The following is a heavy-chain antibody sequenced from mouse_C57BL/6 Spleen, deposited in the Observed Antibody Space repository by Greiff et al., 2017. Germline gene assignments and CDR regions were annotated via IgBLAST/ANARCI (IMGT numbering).Heavy chain of an antibody. CDR2: IRSKSNNYAT. D-gene: IGHD3-2*02. J-gene: IGHJ2*01. V-gene: IGHV10-1*01. CDR3: VREDSSGYVPFDY. CDR1: GFSFNTYA. Sequence: EVKLVESGGGLVQPKGSLKLSCAASGFSFNTYAMNWVRQAPGKGLEWVARIRSKSNNYATYYADSVKDRFTISRDDSESMLYLQMNNLKTEDTAMYYCVREDSSGYVPFDYWGQGTTLTVSS.